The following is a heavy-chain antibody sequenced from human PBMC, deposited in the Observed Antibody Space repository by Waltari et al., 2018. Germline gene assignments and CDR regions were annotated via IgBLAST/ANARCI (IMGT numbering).Heavy chain of an antibody. CDR2: ISWNSGSI. J-gene: IGHJ4*02. V-gene: IGHV3-9*01. CDR1: GFTFDDYA. D-gene: IGHD5-18*01. Sequence: EVQLVESGGVVVQPGGSLRLSCAASGFTFDDYAMPWVGQAPGKGLEWVSLISWNSGSIGYADSVKGRFTISRDNAKNSLYLQMNSLRAEDTALYYCAKVGGYSYYFDYWGQGTLVTVSS. CDR3: AKVGGYSYYFDY.